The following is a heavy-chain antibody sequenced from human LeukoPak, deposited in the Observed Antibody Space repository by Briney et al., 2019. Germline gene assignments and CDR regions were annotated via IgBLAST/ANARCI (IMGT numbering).Heavy chain of an antibody. V-gene: IGHV3-33*01. J-gene: IGHJ4*02. D-gene: IGHD1-26*01. CDR2: IWYDGRNK. Sequence: GGSLRLSCAASGFTFSTYGMHWVRQAPGKGLEWVAVIWYDGRNKYYADSVKGRFTISRDNSKNTLDLQMNSLRAEDTAIYYCARVGANQFSDYWGQGTLVTVSS. CDR3: ARVGANQFSDY. CDR1: GFTFSTYG.